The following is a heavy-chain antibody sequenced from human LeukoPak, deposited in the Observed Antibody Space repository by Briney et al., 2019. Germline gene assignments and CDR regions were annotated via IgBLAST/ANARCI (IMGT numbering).Heavy chain of an antibody. V-gene: IGHV4-4*07. CDR3: ARDLRYDFWSGYDY. Sequence: SETLSLTCTVSGGSISGYYWSWIRQPAGKGLEWIGRIYTSGSTNYNPSLKSRVTMSVDTSKNQFSLKLSSVTAADTAVYYCARDLRYDFWSGYDYWGQEPWSPSPQ. D-gene: IGHD3-3*01. CDR2: IYTSGST. J-gene: IGHJ4*01. CDR1: GGSISGYY.